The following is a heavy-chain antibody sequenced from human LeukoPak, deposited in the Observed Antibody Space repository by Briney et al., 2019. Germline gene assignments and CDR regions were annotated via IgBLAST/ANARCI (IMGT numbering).Heavy chain of an antibody. J-gene: IGHJ4*02. V-gene: IGHV1-24*01. CDR2: FDPEDGET. D-gene: IGHD3-9*01. CDR1: GYTLTELS. Sequence: ASVKVSCKGSGYTLTELSMHWVRQAPGKGLEWMGGFDPEDGETIYAQKFQGRVTMTEDTSTDTAYMELSSLRSEDTAVYYCATAGPVRYFDWLLDYWGQGTLVTVSS. CDR3: ATAGPVRYFDWLLDY.